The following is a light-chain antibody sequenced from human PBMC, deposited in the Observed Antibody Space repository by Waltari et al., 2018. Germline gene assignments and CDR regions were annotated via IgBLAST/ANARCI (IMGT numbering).Light chain of an antibody. V-gene: IGKV3-20*01. Sequence: EILLTQSPGTLSLSPGERATISCRASQSVTRALAWYQQKPGQAPRLLIYGASNRATGLPDRFSGSGSGTDFSLTISRLEPEDFAVYYCQHYVRLPATFGQGTKVEIK. CDR1: QSVTRAL. CDR2: GAS. CDR3: QHYVRLPAT. J-gene: IGKJ1*01.